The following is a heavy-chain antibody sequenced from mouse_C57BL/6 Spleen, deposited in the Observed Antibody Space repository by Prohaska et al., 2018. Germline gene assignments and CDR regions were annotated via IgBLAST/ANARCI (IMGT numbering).Heavy chain of an antibody. CDR2: INPNNGGT. V-gene: IGHV1-26*01. CDR1: GYTFTDYY. J-gene: IGHJ4*01. CDR3: ARGDYYAMDY. Sequence: SGYTFTDYYMNWVKQSHGKSLEWIGDINPNNGGTSYNQKFKGKARLTVDKSSSTAYMELRSLTSEDSAVYYCARGDYYAMDYWGQGTSVTVSS.